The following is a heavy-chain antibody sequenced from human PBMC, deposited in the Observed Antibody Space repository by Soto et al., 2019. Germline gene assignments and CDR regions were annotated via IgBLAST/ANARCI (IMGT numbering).Heavy chain of an antibody. CDR3: ARAGVTPYYFDY. D-gene: IGHD4-4*01. V-gene: IGHV3-30-3*01. CDR1: GFTFSSYA. Sequence: GGSLRLSCAASGFTFSSYAMQWVRQAPGKGLEWVAVISYDGSNKYYAASVKSRFTISRDNSKNTLYLQMNSLRAEGTAVYYCARAGVTPYYFDYWGQGTLVTVSS. J-gene: IGHJ4*02. CDR2: ISYDGSNK.